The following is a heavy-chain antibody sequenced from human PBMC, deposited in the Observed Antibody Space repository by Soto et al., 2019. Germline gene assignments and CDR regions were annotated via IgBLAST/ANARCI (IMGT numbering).Heavy chain of an antibody. V-gene: IGHV4-34*01. J-gene: IGHJ4*02. Sequence: QVQLQQWGAGLLQPSETLSRTCAVYGGYFRGYYWTWIRQPPGRGLEWIGEIDHSGNTNYNPSLTRRVPTSVATSKTLFSLKVSSVDVAYSAVYYCERGIVAGRIACWGQGTLCSV. CDR3: ERGIVAGRIAC. CDR1: GGYFRGYY. CDR2: IDHSGNT. D-gene: IGHD2-21*01.